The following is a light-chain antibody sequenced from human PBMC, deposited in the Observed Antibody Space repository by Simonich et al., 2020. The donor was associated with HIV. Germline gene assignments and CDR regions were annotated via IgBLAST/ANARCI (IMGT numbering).Light chain of an antibody. V-gene: IGKV3-15*01. CDR2: GAS. Sequence: IVMTQSPASLSVSPGDRAPLSCRASQSVSSNLAWYQQKPRPAPRLLISGASTRASGIPARFRGSGSGTDFTRTISSMQSEDFAVYYCQQYGSSPVTFGGGTKVEIK. J-gene: IGKJ4*01. CDR3: QQYGSSPVT. CDR1: QSVSSN.